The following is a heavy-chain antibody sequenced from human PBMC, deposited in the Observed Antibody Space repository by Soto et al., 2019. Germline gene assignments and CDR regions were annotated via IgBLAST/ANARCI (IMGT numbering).Heavy chain of an antibody. CDR3: AREMGATVTTKSEYFDY. CDR1: GDSTSSGGYY. D-gene: IGHD4-17*01. Sequence: SETLSLTCTVSGDSTSSGGYYWRWIRQHPGKGLEWIGYIYYSGNTYYNPSLKSRVTISVDTSKNQFSLKVSSVTAADTAVYYCAREMGATVTTKSEYFDYWGQGTLVTVS. CDR2: IYYSGNT. J-gene: IGHJ4*02. V-gene: IGHV4-31*03.